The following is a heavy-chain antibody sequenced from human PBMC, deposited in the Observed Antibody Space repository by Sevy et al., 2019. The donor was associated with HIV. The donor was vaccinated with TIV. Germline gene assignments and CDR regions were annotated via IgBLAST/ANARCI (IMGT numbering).Heavy chain of an antibody. V-gene: IGHV3-74*01. Sequence: GGSLRLSCSASGFTFSNHWMHWGRQVPGKGLVWVSYINSDGTTTTYEDSVKGRFTISRDNAKNTLYLQMNSLGAEDTAVYYCARDTSYSTSSWGQGTLVTVSS. CDR2: INSDGTTT. D-gene: IGHD2-2*01. CDR1: GFTFSNHW. CDR3: ARDTSYSTSS. J-gene: IGHJ4*02.